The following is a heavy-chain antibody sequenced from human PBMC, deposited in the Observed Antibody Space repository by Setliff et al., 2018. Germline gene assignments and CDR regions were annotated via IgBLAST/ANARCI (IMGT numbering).Heavy chain of an antibody. D-gene: IGHD3-22*01. V-gene: IGHV4-59*05. CDR2: IYYSGST. CDR3: ARLSGYYFDY. CDR1: AGSISTYY. J-gene: IGHJ4*02. Sequence: PSETLSLTCTVAAGSISTYYWTWIRQPPGKGLEWIGSIYYSGSTYYNPSLKSRVTISVDTSKNQFSLKLSSVTAADTAVFYCARLSGYYFDYWGQGTLVTVSS.